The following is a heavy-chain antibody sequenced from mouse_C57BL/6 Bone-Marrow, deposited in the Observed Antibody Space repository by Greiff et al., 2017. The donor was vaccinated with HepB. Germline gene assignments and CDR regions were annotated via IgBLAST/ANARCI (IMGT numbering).Heavy chain of an antibody. CDR2: INPSTGGT. CDR3: ARGGYYGSRFYFDY. D-gene: IGHD1-1*01. CDR1: GYSFTGYY. Sequence: VQLQQSGPELVKPGASVKISCKASGYSFTGYYMHWVKQSSEKSLEWIGEINPSTGGTSYNQKFKGKATLTVDKSSSTAYMQLKSLTSEDSAVYYCARGGYYGSRFYFDYWGQGTTLTVSS. J-gene: IGHJ2*01. V-gene: IGHV1-43*01.